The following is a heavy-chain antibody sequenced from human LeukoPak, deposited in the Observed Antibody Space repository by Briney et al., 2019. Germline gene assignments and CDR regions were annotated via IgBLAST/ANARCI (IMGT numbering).Heavy chain of an antibody. Sequence: ASVKVSCKASGYTFTGYYLHWVRQAPGQGLEWVGWINPNSGGTNYAQKFQGRVPMTRDTSISTAYMELSRLRSDDTAVYYCARAGFGGSYSANLFDAGGQATLVSVSS. CDR2: INPNSGGT. CDR1: GYTFTGYY. D-gene: IGHD1-26*01. J-gene: IGHJ5*02. V-gene: IGHV1-2*02. CDR3: ARAGFGGSYSANLFDA.